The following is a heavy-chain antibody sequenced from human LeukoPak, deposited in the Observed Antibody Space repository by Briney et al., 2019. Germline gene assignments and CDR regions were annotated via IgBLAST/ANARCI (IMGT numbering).Heavy chain of an antibody. CDR3: AREGGPYRPLDY. CDR2: VNLQGST. V-gene: IGHV4-4*02. Sequence: SESLSLTCGVSGGSITNTNYWTWVRQPPGKGLEWIGEVNLQGSTKYNPSLMGRVAIAVDTSENHISLQLTSVTAADTAVYYCAREGGPYRPLDYSGQGTLVTVSS. CDR1: GGSITNTNY. J-gene: IGHJ4*02.